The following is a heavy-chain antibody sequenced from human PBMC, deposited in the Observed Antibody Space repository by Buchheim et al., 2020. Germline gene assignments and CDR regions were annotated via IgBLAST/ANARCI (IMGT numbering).Heavy chain of an antibody. D-gene: IGHD6-13*01. CDR3: ARTSGYSSSWYQGNNWFDP. V-gene: IGHV3-33*01. J-gene: IGHJ5*02. CDR1: GFTFSSYG. CDR2: IWYDGSNN. Sequence: QVQLVESGGGVVQPGRSLRLSCAASGFTFSSYGMHWVRQAPGKGLEWVAVIWYDGSNNYYADSVKGRFTISRDNSKNTLYLQMNSLRAEDTAVYYCARTSGYSSSWYQGNNWFDPWGQRTL.